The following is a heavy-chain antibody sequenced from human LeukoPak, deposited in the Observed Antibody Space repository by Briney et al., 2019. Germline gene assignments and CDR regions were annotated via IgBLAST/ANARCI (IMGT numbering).Heavy chain of an antibody. D-gene: IGHD2-21*02. Sequence: GGSLRLSCAASGFTFSDYYMSWIRQAPGKGLEWVSYISSSGSTIYYADSVKGRFTISRDNAKNSLYLQMNSLRAEDTAVYYCARDDDTYCGGDCFPKGMDVWGQGTTVTVSS. CDR3: ARDDDTYCGGDCFPKGMDV. CDR2: ISSSGSTI. CDR1: GFTFSDYY. V-gene: IGHV3-11*01. J-gene: IGHJ6*02.